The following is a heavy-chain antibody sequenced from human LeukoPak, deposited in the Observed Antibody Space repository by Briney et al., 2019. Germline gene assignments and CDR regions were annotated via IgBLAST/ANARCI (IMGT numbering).Heavy chain of an antibody. CDR1: GVFFDIYF. CDR2: LDYTGTT. Sequence: PSETLSLTCNVSGVFFDIYFWNWIRQPPGRGLEWIGNLDYTGTTNYNPSLRSRVSMSLDASESQFSLKLTSVTTADTAVYYCARDMGLGTDFWGQGALITVSS. CDR3: ARDMGLGTDF. D-gene: IGHD7-27*01. V-gene: IGHV4-59*01. J-gene: IGHJ4*02.